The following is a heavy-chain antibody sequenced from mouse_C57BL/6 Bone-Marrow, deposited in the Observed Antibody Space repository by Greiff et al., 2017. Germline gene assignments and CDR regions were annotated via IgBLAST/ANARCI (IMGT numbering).Heavy chain of an antibody. V-gene: IGHV1-82*01. CDR2: IYPGDGDT. CDR1: GYAFSSSW. J-gene: IGHJ4*01. CDR3: ASTRDGYYYAMDY. D-gene: IGHD2-3*01. Sequence: VKLQESGPELVKPGASVKISCKASGYAFSSSWMNWVKQRPGKGLEWIGRIYPGDGDTNYNGKFKGKATLTADKSSSTAYMQLSSLTSEDSAVXFCASTRDGYYYAMDYWGQGTSVTVSS.